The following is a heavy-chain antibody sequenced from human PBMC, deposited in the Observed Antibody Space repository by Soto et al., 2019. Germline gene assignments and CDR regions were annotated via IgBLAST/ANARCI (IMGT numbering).Heavy chain of an antibody. CDR2: IPYDGSYK. CDR1: GLTFSSYV. Sequence: QVQLMESGGGVVQPGRSLRLSCAASGLTFSSYVMHWVRQAPGKGLEWVAVIPYDGSYKYYADSVRGRFTISRDNSKNMLYLQMTSLRAEDTAVYYCAKESDAFDIWGQGTMVTVSS. V-gene: IGHV3-30*18. J-gene: IGHJ3*02. CDR3: AKESDAFDI.